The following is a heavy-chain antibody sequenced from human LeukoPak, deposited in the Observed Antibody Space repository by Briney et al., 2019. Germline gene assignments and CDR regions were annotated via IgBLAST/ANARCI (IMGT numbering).Heavy chain of an antibody. J-gene: IGHJ4*02. Sequence: GGSLRLSCAASGFTFSSYGMHWVRQAPGKGLEWVAVISYDGSNKYYADSVKGRFTISRDNSKNTLYLQMNSLRAEDTAVYYCAKDSMPSSWYPIQFDYWGQGTLVTVSS. CDR1: GFTFSSYG. CDR3: AKDSMPSSWYPIQFDY. D-gene: IGHD6-13*01. V-gene: IGHV3-30*18. CDR2: ISYDGSNK.